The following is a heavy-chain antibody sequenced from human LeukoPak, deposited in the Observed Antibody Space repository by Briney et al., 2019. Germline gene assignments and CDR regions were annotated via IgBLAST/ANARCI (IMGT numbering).Heavy chain of an antibody. CDR1: GFTFSSYS. CDR3: ARAFLWNCGGDCYPPGY. V-gene: IGHV3-21*01. J-gene: IGHJ4*02. CDR2: ISSSSSYI. D-gene: IGHD2-21*02. Sequence: PGGSLRLSYAASGFTFSSYSMNWVRQAPGKGLEWVSSISSSSSYIYYADSVKGRFTISRDNAKNSLYVQMNSLRAEDTAVYYCARAFLWNCGGDCYPPGYWGQGTLVTVSS.